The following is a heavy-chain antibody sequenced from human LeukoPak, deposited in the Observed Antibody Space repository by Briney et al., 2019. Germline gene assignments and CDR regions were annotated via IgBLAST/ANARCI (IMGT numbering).Heavy chain of an antibody. CDR1: GFTFSSYW. D-gene: IGHD5-24*01. V-gene: IGHV3-7*01. CDR2: IKQDGSEK. J-gene: IGHJ2*01. Sequence: PGGSLRLSCAASGFTFSSYWMKWVRRATGRRVERVTNIKQDGSEKNYVDFVKGRFTISRDNAKNSLDLQMNSLRAEDTAMYYCARARGDGYQWYFDLWGRGTLVAVSS. CDR3: ARARGDGYQWYFDL.